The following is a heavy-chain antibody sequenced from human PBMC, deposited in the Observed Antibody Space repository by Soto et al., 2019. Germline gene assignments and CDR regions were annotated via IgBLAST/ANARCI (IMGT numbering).Heavy chain of an antibody. V-gene: IGHV5-10-1*01. D-gene: IGHD2-2*01. CDR1: GYSFTSYW. J-gene: IGHJ6*02. CDR2: IDPSDSYT. CDR3: ASSPRGYCSSTSCRELDNYYGMDV. Sequence: GESLKISCKGSGYSFTSYWISWVRQMPGKGLEWMGRIDPSDSYTNYSPSFQGHVTISADKSISTAYLQWSSLKASDTAMYYCASSPRGYCSSTSCRELDNYYGMDVWGQGTTVTVSS.